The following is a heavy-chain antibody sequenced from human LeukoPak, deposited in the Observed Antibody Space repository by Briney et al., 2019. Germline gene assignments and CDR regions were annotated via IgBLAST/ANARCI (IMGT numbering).Heavy chain of an antibody. Sequence: KPSETLSLTCTVSGDSISSSSYYWGWIRQPPGKGLEWIGNIYYSGSTYYNPSLRSRLTISLDTSKNQFSLTLSSVTAADTAVYYCARLQYYYDSNGYYSLYYFDYWGQGTVVTVSS. CDR1: GDSISSSSYY. CDR3: ARLQYYYDSNGYYSLYYFDY. J-gene: IGHJ4*02. CDR2: IYYSGST. V-gene: IGHV4-39*01. D-gene: IGHD3-22*01.